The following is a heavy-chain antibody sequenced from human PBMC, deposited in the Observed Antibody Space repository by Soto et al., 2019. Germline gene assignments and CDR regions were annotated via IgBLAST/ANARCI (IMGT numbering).Heavy chain of an antibody. J-gene: IGHJ4*02. Sequence: ETLFLSGTVSGGAISSSSYYWGWIRQPPGKGLEWIGSIYYSGSTYYNPSLKSRVTISVDTSKNQFSLKLSSVTAADTAVYYCASYLYSSSYPLFDYWGQGTLVTSPQ. CDR2: IYYSGST. CDR1: GGAISSSSYY. CDR3: ASYLYSSSYPLFDY. V-gene: IGHV4-39*01. D-gene: IGHD6-13*01.